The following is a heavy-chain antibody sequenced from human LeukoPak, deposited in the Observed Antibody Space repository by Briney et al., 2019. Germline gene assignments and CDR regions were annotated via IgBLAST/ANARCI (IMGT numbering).Heavy chain of an antibody. V-gene: IGHV4-30-4*01. CDR1: GGSISSGDYY. Sequence: SETLSLTCTVSGGSISSGDYYWSWIRQPPGKGLEWIGYIYYSGSTYYNPSLKSRVTISVDTSKNQFSLKLSSVTAADTAVYYCARERITMVRGAPRSNWGQGTLVTVSS. J-gene: IGHJ4*02. CDR2: IYYSGST. D-gene: IGHD3-10*01. CDR3: ARERITMVRGAPRSN.